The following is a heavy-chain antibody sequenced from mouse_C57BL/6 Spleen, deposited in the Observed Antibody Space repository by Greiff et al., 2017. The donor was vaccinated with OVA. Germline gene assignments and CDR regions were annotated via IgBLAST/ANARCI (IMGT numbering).Heavy chain of an antibody. J-gene: IGHJ3*01. CDR3: ARELRLRGDWFAD. CDR2: IYPSDSET. Sequence: QVQLQQPGAELVRPGSSVKLSCKASGYTFTSYWMDWVKQRPGQGLEWIGNIYPSDSETHYNQKFKDKATLTVDKSSSTAYMQLSSLTAEDSAVYYCARELRLRGDWFADWGQGTLVTVSA. V-gene: IGHV1-61*01. D-gene: IGHD3-2*02. CDR1: GYTFTSYW.